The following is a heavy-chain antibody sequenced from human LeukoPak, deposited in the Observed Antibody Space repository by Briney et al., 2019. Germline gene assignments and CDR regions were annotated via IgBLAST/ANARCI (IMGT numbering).Heavy chain of an antibody. CDR2: IRYNGNNQ. CDR3: AKARVVPTASREYYFDY. CDR1: GFTFNNYG. V-gene: IGHV3-30*02. Sequence: PGGSLRLSCAASGFTFNNYGMHWVRQAPGKGLEWVAFIRYNGNNQYYADSVKGRFTISRDNSKNTLYLQMNSLRAEDTAVYYCAKARVVPTASREYYFDYWGQGTLVTVSS. D-gene: IGHD2-2*01. J-gene: IGHJ4*02.